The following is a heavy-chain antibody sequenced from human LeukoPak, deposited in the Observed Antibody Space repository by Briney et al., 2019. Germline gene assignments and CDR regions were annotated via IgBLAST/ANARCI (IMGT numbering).Heavy chain of an antibody. Sequence: GGSLRLSCAASGFTFSRHWIHWVRQAPGKGLVWVSRINSDGSTTSYADSVKGRFTISRDNAKNTLYLQMNSLRAEDTAVYYCARVDYVTRGLTWGQGTLVTVSS. D-gene: IGHD4-17*01. CDR3: ARVDYVTRGLT. J-gene: IGHJ5*02. V-gene: IGHV3-74*01. CDR1: GFTFSRHW. CDR2: INSDGSTT.